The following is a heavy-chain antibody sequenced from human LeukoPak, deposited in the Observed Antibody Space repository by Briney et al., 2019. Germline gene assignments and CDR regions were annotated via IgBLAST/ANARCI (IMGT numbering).Heavy chain of an antibody. CDR3: ARDKIDYDSSGYIDAFDI. D-gene: IGHD3-22*01. V-gene: IGHV3-21*01. Sequence: PGGSLRLSCAASGFTFSSYSMNWVRQAPGKGLEWVSSISSSSSYIYYADSVKGRFTISRDNAKNSLYLQMNSLRAEDTAVYYCARDKIDYDSSGYIDAFDIWGQGTMVTVSS. J-gene: IGHJ3*02. CDR1: GFTFSSYS. CDR2: ISSSSSYI.